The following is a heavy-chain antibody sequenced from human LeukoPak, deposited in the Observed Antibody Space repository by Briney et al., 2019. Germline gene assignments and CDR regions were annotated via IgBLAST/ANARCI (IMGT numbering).Heavy chain of an antibody. CDR1: GGSTSDYY. V-gene: IGHV4-4*07. J-gene: IGHJ4*02. CDR2: IYYTGNT. D-gene: IGHD3-10*02. Sequence: SETLSLTCSVSGGSTSDYYWNWIRQPAGQGLEWLGRIYYTGNTAYNPSLGSRLTMSLDTAKNQFSLKVTSVTAADTAVYYCARGGTLFTYFDSWGQGTLVTASS. CDR3: ARGGTLFTYFDS.